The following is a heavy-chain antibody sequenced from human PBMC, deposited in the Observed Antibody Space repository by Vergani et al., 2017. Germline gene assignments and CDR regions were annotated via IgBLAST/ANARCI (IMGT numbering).Heavy chain of an antibody. D-gene: IGHD6-13*01. CDR1: GFTFSSYA. CDR2: ISGSGGST. V-gene: IGHV3-23*04. Sequence: VQLVESGGGVVQPGRSLRLSCAASGFTFSSYAMSWVRQAPGKGLEWVSAISGSGGSTYYADSVKGRFTISRDNSKNTLYLQMNSLRAEDTAVYYCAKGRTPGSIAAAVDYWGQGTLVTVSS. J-gene: IGHJ4*02. CDR3: AKGRTPGSIAAAVDY.